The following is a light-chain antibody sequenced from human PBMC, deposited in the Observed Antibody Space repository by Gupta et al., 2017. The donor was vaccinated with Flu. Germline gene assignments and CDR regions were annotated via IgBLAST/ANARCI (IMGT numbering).Light chain of an antibody. Sequence: SRDVGGYNYVSWYQQYPGKGPKLIIYEVRNRPSGVSSRFSGSKSGNAASLTISGLQAEDEADYYCSSYTNTNTWVFGGGTTLTVL. CDR2: EVR. J-gene: IGLJ3*02. CDR3: SSYTNTNTWV. CDR1: SRDVGGYNY. V-gene: IGLV2-14*01.